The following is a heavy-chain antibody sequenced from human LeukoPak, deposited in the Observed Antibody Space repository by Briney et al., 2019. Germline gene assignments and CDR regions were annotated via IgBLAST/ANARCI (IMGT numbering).Heavy chain of an antibody. CDR2: INPNSGGT. D-gene: IGHD3-9*01. Sequence: ASVKVSCKASGYTFTGYYMHWVRQAPGQGLEWMGWINPNSGGTNHAQEFQGRVTMTRDTSISTAYMELSRLRSDDTAVYYCARGTDIGLDFDYWGQGTLVTVSS. CDR3: ARGTDIGLDFDY. CDR1: GYTFTGYY. J-gene: IGHJ4*02. V-gene: IGHV1-2*02.